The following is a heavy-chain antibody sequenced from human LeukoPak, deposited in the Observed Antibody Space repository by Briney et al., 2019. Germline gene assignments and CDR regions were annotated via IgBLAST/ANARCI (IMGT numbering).Heavy chain of an antibody. CDR2: INHSGST. J-gene: IGHJ5*02. D-gene: IGHD2-15*01. CDR3: ALVVEMGWFDP. CDR1: GGSFSGYY. V-gene: IGHV4-34*01. Sequence: SETLSLTCAVYGGSFSGYYWSWIRQPPGKGLEWIGEINHSGSTNYNPSLKSRVTISVDTSKNQFSLKLSSVTAADTAVYYCALVVEMGWFDPWGQGTLVTVSS.